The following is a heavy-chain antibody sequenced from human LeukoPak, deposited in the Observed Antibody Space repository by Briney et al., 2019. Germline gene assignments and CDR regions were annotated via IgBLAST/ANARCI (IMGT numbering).Heavy chain of an antibody. D-gene: IGHD3-22*01. J-gene: IGHJ4*02. CDR3: ARGYDSSGYYYGY. V-gene: IGHV5-51*01. Sequence: GESLQICCQGGGSSFTNYWIVCVRQLNGKGLEWMGVIYYDDSETQYSPSFQGQVTISADKSISTAYLQWSSLKASDTAMYYCARGYDSSGYYYGYWGQGTLVTVSS. CDR2: IYYDDSET. CDR1: GSSFTNYW.